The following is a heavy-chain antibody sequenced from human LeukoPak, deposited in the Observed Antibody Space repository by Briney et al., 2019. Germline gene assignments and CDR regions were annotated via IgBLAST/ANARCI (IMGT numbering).Heavy chain of an antibody. CDR2: INAGNGNT. D-gene: IGHD2-21*02. V-gene: IGHV1-3*03. CDR1: GYTFTSYA. CDR3: ARSIVVVTAQFDY. J-gene: IGHJ4*02. Sequence: ASVKVSCKASGYTFTSYAMHWVRQAPGQRLEWMGWINAGNGNTKYSQEFQGRVTITRDTSASAAYMELSSLRSEDMAVYYCARSIVVVTAQFDYWGQGTLVTVSS.